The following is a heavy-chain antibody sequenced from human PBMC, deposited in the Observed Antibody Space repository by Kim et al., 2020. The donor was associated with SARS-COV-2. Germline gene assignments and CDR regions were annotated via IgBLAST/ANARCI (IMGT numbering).Heavy chain of an antibody. J-gene: IGHJ4*02. CDR3: ARVAIRGVIASFED. CDR2: INSDGRYT. D-gene: IGHD3-10*01. CDR1: GFTFSDYW. V-gene: IGHV3-74*01. Sequence: GGSLRLSCTASGFTFSDYWMHWVRQAPGKGLVWVSRINSDGRYTNGADFVKGRFTISRDNAKNTLYLQMHSLRAEDTAVYFCARVAIRGVIASFEDWGQGTLVTVSS.